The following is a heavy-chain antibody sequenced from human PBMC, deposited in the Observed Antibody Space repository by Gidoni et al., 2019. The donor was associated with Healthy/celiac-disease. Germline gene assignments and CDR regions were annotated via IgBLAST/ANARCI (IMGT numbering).Heavy chain of an antibody. CDR3: ARDRFRSWFGASYYGMDV. J-gene: IGHJ6*02. Sequence: EVQLVESGGGLVQPGGSLRLSCAASGFTFSSYWMSWVRQAPGKGLEWVAKIKQDGSEKYYVDSVKGRFTISRDNAKNSLYLQMNSLRAEDTAVYYCARDRFRSWFGASYYGMDVWGQGTTVTVSS. CDR2: IKQDGSEK. CDR1: GFTFSSYW. D-gene: IGHD3-10*01. V-gene: IGHV3-7*04.